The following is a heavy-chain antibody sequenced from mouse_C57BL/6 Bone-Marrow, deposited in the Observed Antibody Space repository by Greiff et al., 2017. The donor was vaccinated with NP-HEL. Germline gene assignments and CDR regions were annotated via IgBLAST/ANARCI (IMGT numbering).Heavy chain of an antibody. V-gene: IGHV10-1*01. D-gene: IGHD2-1*01. CDR1: GFSFNTYA. CDR2: IRSKSNNYAT. Sequence: EVQLVESGGGLVQPKGSLKLSCAASGFSFNTYAMNWVRQAPGKGLEWVARIRSKSNNYATYYADSVKDRFTISRDDSESMLYLQMNNLKTEDTAMYYCVRHIRDGNYVYAMDYWGQGTSVTVSS. CDR3: VRHIRDGNYVYAMDY. J-gene: IGHJ4*01.